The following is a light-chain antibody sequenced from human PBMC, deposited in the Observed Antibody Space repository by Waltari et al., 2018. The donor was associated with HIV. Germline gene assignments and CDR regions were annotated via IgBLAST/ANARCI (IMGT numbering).Light chain of an antibody. Sequence: NFMLTQPHSVSESPGKTVTVSCTRSSGRIASNYVQLYQQRPGSAPTTVIYGDNQRPSGVPDRFSGSIDSSSNSASLTISGLKTEDEADYYCQSYDSSNHAVFGGGTKLTVL. J-gene: IGLJ3*02. CDR3: QSYDSSNHAV. CDR2: GDN. V-gene: IGLV6-57*03. CDR1: SGRIASNY.